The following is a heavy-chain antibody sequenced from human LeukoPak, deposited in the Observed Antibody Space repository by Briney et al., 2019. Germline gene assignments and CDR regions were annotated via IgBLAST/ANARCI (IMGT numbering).Heavy chain of an antibody. V-gene: IGHV1-8*01. CDR3: ARVGLAAAGRDEN. CDR1: GYTFTRYD. J-gene: IGHJ4*02. D-gene: IGHD6-13*01. Sequence: ASVKLSCKASGYTFTRYDIHWVRQATGQGLEWMGWMNPNSGNTGYAQKFQCRVTMTRNTSISTAYMELSSLRSEDTAVYYCARVGLAAAGRDENWGQGTLVTVPS. CDR2: MNPNSGNT.